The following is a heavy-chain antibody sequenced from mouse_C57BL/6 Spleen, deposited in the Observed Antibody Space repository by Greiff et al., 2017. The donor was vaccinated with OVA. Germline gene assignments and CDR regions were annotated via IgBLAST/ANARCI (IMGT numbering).Heavy chain of an antibody. CDR2: INYDGSST. D-gene: IGHD1-3*01. CDR3: ARSKGYYFDY. CDR1: GFTFSDYY. J-gene: IGHJ2*01. Sequence: EVNLVESEGGLVQPGSSMKLSCTASGFTFSDYYMAWVRQVPEKGLEWVANINYDGSSTYYLDSLKSRFIISRDNAKNILYLQMSSLKSEDTATYYCARSKGYYFDYWGQGTTLTVSS. V-gene: IGHV5-16*01.